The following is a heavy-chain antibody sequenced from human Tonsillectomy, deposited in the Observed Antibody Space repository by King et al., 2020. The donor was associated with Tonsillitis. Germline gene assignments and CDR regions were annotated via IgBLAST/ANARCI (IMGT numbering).Heavy chain of an antibody. D-gene: IGHD2-2*03. CDR1: GFTFSSYA. CDR2: ISGSGGST. V-gene: IGHV3-23*04. Sequence: VQLVESGGGLVQPGGSLRLSCAASGFTFSSYAMSWVRQAPGKGLEWVSAISGSGGSTYYADSGKGRFTISRANSKNTLYLQMNSLIAEDTAVYYCAKGGGYCSSTSCPPYYFDYWGQGTLVTVSS. J-gene: IGHJ4*02. CDR3: AKGGGYCSSTSCPPYYFDY.